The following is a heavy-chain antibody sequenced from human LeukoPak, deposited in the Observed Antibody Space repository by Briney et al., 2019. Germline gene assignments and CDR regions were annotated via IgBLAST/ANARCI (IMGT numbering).Heavy chain of an antibody. CDR3: ARLKKDDYVWGGYRQTLYYFDY. CDR2: IYTSGST. D-gene: IGHD3-16*02. Sequence: PSETLSLTCTVSGGSISSYYWSWIRQPAGKGLEWIGRIYTSGSTNYNPSLKSRVTMSVDTSKNQFSLKLSSVTAADTAVYYCARLKKDDYVWGGYRQTLYYFDYWGQGTLVTVSS. J-gene: IGHJ4*02. CDR1: GGSISSYY. V-gene: IGHV4-4*07.